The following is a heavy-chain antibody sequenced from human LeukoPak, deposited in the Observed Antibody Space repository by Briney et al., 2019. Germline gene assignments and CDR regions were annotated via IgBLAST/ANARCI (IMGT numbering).Heavy chain of an antibody. CDR2: INHSGST. V-gene: IGHV4-34*01. D-gene: IGHD1-14*01. CDR3: ASANRDHFDY. Sequence: SETLSLTCAVYGGSFSGYYWSWIRQPPGKGLEWIGEINHSGSTNYNPSLKSRVTISVDTSKNQFSLKLSSVTAADTAVYYCASANRDHFDYWGQGTLVTVSS. CDR1: GGSFSGYY. J-gene: IGHJ4*02.